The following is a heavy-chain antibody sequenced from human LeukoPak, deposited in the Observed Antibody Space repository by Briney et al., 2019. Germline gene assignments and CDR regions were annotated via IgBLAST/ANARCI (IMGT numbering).Heavy chain of an antibody. CDR3: ARDSDNSGWLDYYMDV. CDR2: ISSSTGTI. J-gene: IGHJ6*03. CDR1: GFTFSSYT. Sequence: GGSLRLSCAASGFTFSSYTMNWVRQAPGKGLEWVSYISSSTGTIYYADSLKGRFTVSRDIAKNSVYLQMNSLRAEDTAVYFCARDSDNSGWLDYYMDVWGNGTTVTISS. V-gene: IGHV3-48*04. D-gene: IGHD6-19*01.